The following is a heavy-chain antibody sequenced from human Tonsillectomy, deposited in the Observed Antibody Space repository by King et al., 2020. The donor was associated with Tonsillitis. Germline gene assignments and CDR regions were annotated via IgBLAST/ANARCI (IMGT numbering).Heavy chain of an antibody. J-gene: IGHJ6*02. D-gene: IGHD3-22*01. Sequence: VQLVESGGGVVQPGRSLRLSCAASGFTFSSHAMHWVRQAPGKGLEWVAVVSYDGSNKYYADSVKGRFTFSRDNSKYTLYLQMNSLRAEDTAVYYCARDSSEANSLFCMDVWGQGTTVTVSS. V-gene: IGHV3-30*04. CDR1: GFTFSSHA. CDR2: VSYDGSNK. CDR3: ARDSSEANSLFCMDV.